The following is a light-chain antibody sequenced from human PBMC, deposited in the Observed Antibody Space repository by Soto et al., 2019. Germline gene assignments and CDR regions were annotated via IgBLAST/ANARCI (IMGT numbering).Light chain of an antibody. CDR2: GAS. Sequence: EIVMTQSPATLSVSPGERATLSCSASQSVSSNLAWYQQKPGQAPRLLIYGASTRATGIPARFSGSGSGTEFSLTISSLQSEDFAVYDCQQYNNWPPWPFGQGTKVELK. J-gene: IGKJ1*01. CDR1: QSVSSN. CDR3: QQYNNWPPWP. V-gene: IGKV3-15*01.